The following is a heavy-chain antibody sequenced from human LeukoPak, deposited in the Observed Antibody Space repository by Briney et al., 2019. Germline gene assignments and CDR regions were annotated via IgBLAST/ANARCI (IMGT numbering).Heavy chain of an antibody. V-gene: IGHV3-21*01. CDR3: ARDGVDTATYFDH. D-gene: IGHD5-18*01. CDR2: ISSSSKYI. J-gene: IGHJ4*02. CDR1: GFAFSSYT. Sequence: GGSLRLSCAASGFAFSSYTMSWVRQAPGKGLEWVSSISSSSKYIYYADSMKGRFTISRDNAKNSLYLEMSSLRAEDTAVYYCARDGVDTATYFDHWGQGTLITVSS.